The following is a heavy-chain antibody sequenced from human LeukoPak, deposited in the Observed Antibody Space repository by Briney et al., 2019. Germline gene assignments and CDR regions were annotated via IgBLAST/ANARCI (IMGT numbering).Heavy chain of an antibody. Sequence: GASVKVSFKASGYTFTSYGISWVRQAPGQGLEWMGWISAYNGNTNYAQKLRGRVTMTTDTSTSTAYMELRSLRSDDTAVYYCARDAYYDSSGSYYYGMDVWGQGTTVTVSS. CDR1: GYTFTSYG. J-gene: IGHJ6*02. CDR3: ARDAYYDSSGSYYYGMDV. V-gene: IGHV1-18*01. D-gene: IGHD3-22*01. CDR2: ISAYNGNT.